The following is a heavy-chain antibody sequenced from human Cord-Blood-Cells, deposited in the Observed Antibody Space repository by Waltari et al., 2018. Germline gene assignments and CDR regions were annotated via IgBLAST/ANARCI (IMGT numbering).Heavy chain of an antibody. V-gene: IGHV4-34*01. CDR1: GGSFSGYY. J-gene: IGHJ4*02. D-gene: IGHD2-8*02. Sequence: QVQLQQWGAGLLKPSETLSLTCAVYGGSFSGYYWSWIRQPPGKGLEWIWEINHSGSTNYNPSLKSRVTISVDTSKNQFSLKLSSVTAADTAVYYCARVGSEQLGYCTGGVCYFDYWGQGTLVTVSS. CDR3: ARVGSEQLGYCTGGVCYFDY. CDR2: INHSGST.